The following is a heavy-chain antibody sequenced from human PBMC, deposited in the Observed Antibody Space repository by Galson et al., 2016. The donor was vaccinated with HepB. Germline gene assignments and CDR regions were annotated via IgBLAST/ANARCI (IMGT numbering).Heavy chain of an antibody. J-gene: IGHJ4*02. D-gene: IGHD2-21*01. V-gene: IGHV3-48*02. Sequence: SLRLSCAASGFIFSVYNMNWARQAPGKGLEWIAWITSSSDTMYYADSVKGRFTISRDNAKNSLYLEMNSLRDEDTAVYYCARDDSFRLGYWGQGTLVTV. CDR1: GFIFSVYN. CDR3: ARDDSFRLGY. CDR2: ITSSSDTM.